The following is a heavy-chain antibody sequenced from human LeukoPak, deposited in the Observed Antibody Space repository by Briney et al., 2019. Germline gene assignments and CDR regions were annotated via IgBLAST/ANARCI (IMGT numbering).Heavy chain of an antibody. Sequence: SETLSLTCAVSGDSIGSSYWWSWVRQPPGKGLEWIGEIYHSGSTNYNPSLKSRVTMSVDKSKNQFSLKLSSVTAADTAVFYCARRRYNYGFDSWGQGTLVTVSS. CDR1: GDSIGSSYW. CDR3: ARRRYNYGFDS. V-gene: IGHV4-4*02. D-gene: IGHD5-18*01. J-gene: IGHJ4*02. CDR2: IYHSGST.